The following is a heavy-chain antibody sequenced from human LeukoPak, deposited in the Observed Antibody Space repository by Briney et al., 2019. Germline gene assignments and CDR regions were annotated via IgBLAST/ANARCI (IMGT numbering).Heavy chain of an antibody. Sequence: ASVKVSCKASGYTFTSYGISWVRQAPGQGLEWMGWISAYNGNTNYAQKLQGRVTITADESTSTAYMELSSLRSEDTAVYYCAREGTLGYCSSTSCPVNYYYYGMDVWGQGTTVTVSS. J-gene: IGHJ6*02. D-gene: IGHD2-2*01. CDR1: GYTFTSYG. CDR3: AREGTLGYCSSTSCPVNYYYYGMDV. CDR2: ISAYNGNT. V-gene: IGHV1-18*01.